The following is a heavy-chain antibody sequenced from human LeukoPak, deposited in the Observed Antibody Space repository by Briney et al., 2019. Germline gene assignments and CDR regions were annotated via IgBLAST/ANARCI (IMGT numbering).Heavy chain of an antibody. D-gene: IGHD6-19*01. CDR2: INRDGTDT. J-gene: IGHJ4*02. Sequence: PGGSLRLSCVASGFNFTGFYMSWVRQAPGKGLEWVANINRDGTDTNYVASVKGRFTISRDNSKNTLYLQMNSLRAEDTAVYYCAKIRRQQWLVTHGEYYFDYWGQGTLVTVSS. V-gene: IGHV3-7*03. CDR1: GFNFTGFY. CDR3: AKIRRQQWLVTHGEYYFDY.